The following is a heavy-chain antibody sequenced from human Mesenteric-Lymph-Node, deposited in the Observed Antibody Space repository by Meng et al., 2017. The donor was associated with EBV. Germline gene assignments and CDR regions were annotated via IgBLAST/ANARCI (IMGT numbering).Heavy chain of an antibody. CDR1: GGSIGSNHYY. CDR2: MYYNGSP. CDR3: ATPGSGWYYFDY. D-gene: IGHD6-19*01. J-gene: IGHJ4*02. Sequence: RLQLQESRPGLVKPSETLSLTCTVSGGSIGSNHYYWGWIRQPPGKGLEWIGSMYYNGSPSYSPSLRSRVTISVDTSKNQFSLKLNSVTAADTAVYYCATPGSGWYYFDYWGQGNLVTVSS. V-gene: IGHV4-39*06.